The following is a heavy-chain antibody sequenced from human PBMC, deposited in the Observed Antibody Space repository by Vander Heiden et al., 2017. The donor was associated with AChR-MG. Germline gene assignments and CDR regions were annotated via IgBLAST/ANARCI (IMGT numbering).Heavy chain of an antibody. J-gene: IGHJ4*02. CDR3: AMYSSGWRSDS. CDR2: ISSSSSYI. Sequence: EVRLVQSGGALVKPGESVSLSCVASGFKFSDSRMSWVRQAPGKGLEWVSSISSSSSYIYYVDSGRGRFTISRDNAKNSLTLQLDSVRVEDTAVYYCAMYSSGWRSDSWGQGTQVSVS. CDR1: GFKFSDSR. D-gene: IGHD3-22*01. V-gene: IGHV3-21*01.